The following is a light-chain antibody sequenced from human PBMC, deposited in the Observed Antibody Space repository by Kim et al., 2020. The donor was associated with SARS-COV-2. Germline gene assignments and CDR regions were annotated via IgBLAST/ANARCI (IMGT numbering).Light chain of an antibody. V-gene: IGKV3-11*01. CDR2: DAS. CDR1: QSVGVL. J-gene: IGKJ5*01. CDR3: QQRTNWPIT. Sequence: WSQGQTDTLSCRDRQSVGVLLGWYQQKPGQAPRLLFYDASNRASGIPARFSGRGSGTDFTLTIRSLEPDDSAVYYCQQRTNWPITFGQGTRLEIK.